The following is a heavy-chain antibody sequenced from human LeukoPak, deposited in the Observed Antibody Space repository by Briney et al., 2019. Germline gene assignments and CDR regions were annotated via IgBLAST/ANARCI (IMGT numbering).Heavy chain of an antibody. CDR2: INPSGGST. Sequence: ASVKVSCKASGYTFTSYYMHWVRQAPGQGLEWMGIINPSGGSTSYAQEFQGRVTMTRDTSTSTVYMELSSLRSEDTAVYYCARTDYGDYRIDYWGQGTLVTVSS. J-gene: IGHJ4*02. D-gene: IGHD4-17*01. CDR3: ARTDYGDYRIDY. CDR1: GYTFTSYY. V-gene: IGHV1-46*01.